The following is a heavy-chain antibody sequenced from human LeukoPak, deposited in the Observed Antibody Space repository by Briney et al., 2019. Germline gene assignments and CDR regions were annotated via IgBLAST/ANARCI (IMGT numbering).Heavy chain of an antibody. CDR3: ARGEGGAVYDLRGGYCRYIWCAP. CDR2: MNSNSGST. J-gene: IGHJ5*02. Sequence: ASVKVSCKSSGYTFTIYDINGVRQATAKGLEWMGWMNSNSGSTRYAQKFQDRLTMSRNTPISTAYMELSTQRSEDTAVYYCARGEGGAVYDLRGGYCRYIWCAPWGEGTLVTVSS. CDR1: GYTFTIYD. D-gene: IGHD3-3*01. V-gene: IGHV1-8*01.